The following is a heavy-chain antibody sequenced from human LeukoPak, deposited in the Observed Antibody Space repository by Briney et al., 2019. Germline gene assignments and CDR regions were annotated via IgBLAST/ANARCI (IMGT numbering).Heavy chain of an antibody. CDR1: GDSVSSNSAA. CDR3: ARGYCSSTSCYEATFDY. D-gene: IGHD2-2*01. J-gene: IGHJ4*02. Sequence: SRTLSLTCAISGDSVSSNSAAWNWIRQSPSRGLEWLGRTYYRSKWYNDYAVSVKSRITINPDTSKNQFSLQLNSVTPEDTAVYYCARGYCSSTSCYEATFDYWGQGTLVTVSS. CDR2: TYYRSKWYN. V-gene: IGHV6-1*01.